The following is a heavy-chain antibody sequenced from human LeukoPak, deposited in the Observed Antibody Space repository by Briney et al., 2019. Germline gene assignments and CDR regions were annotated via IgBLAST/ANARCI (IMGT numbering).Heavy chain of an antibody. CDR2: IYYSGST. Sequence: PSETLSLTCTVSGGSISSYYWSWIRQPPGKGLEWIGYIYYSGSTNYNPSLKSRVTISVDTSKNQFSLKLSSVTAADTAVYYCARGIGGRCSSTSCYGDAFDIWGQGTMVTVSS. CDR3: ARGIGGRCSSTSCYGDAFDI. V-gene: IGHV4-59*01. J-gene: IGHJ3*02. D-gene: IGHD2-2*01. CDR1: GGSISSYY.